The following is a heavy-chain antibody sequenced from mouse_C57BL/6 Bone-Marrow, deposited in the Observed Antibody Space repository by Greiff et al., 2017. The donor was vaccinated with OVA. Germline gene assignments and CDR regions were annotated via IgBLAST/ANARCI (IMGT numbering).Heavy chain of an antibody. V-gene: IGHV11-2*01. CDR3: MRYGNYGDFDV. CDR2: INSDGSAI. J-gene: IGHJ1*03. CDR1: GFTFSGFW. Sequence: EVKLVETGGGLVQPGGSRGLSCEGSGFTFSGFWMSWVRQTPGKTLEWIGDINSDGSAINYAPSIKDRFTIFRDNDKSTLYLQMSNVRSEDTATYFCMRYGNYGDFDVWGTGTTVTVSA. D-gene: IGHD2-1*01.